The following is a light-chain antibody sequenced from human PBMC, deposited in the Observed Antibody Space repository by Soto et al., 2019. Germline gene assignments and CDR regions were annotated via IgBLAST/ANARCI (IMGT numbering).Light chain of an antibody. J-gene: IGKJ2*01. CDR3: HQYGRSPLLYT. V-gene: IGKV3-20*01. Sequence: ENVLTQSPGTLSLSPGERATLSCRASQSVTSNFLAWYQQKPGQATRLLIYGASTRAAGVPGRFSGSGSGTDFTLTITRLEPEDFAVYYCHQYGRSPLLYTFGQGTKLGVK. CDR2: GAS. CDR1: QSVTSNF.